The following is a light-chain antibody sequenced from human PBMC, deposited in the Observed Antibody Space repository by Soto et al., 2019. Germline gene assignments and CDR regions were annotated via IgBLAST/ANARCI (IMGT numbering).Light chain of an antibody. J-gene: IGKJ5*01. V-gene: IGKV3-11*01. CDR3: QQRINWPIT. Sequence: EIVLTQSPATLSLSPGDRATLSCRASQSVSRYLAWFQQKPGQTPRLLIYGASNRATGIPDRFSGSGSGTGFTLTISTLEPEDFAVYYCQQRINWPITFGQGTRLEIK. CDR1: QSVSRY. CDR2: GAS.